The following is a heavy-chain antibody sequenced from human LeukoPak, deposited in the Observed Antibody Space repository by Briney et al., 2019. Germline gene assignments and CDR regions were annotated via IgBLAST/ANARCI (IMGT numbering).Heavy chain of an antibody. J-gene: IGHJ4*02. Sequence: ASVKVSCKASGYTFTSYGISWVRQAPGQGLEWMGWISAYNGNTNYAQKLQGRVTMTTDTSTSTAYMELRSLRSDDTAVYYCARDQRGRVGGYSYGIFDCWGQGTLVTVSS. V-gene: IGHV1-18*01. CDR1: GYTFTSYG. CDR2: ISAYNGNT. CDR3: ARDQRGRVGGYSYGIFDC. D-gene: IGHD5-18*01.